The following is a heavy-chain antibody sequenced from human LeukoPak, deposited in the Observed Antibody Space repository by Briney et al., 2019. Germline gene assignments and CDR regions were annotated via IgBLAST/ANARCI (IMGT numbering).Heavy chain of an antibody. D-gene: IGHD4/OR15-4a*01. Sequence: PGGSLRLSCTASGFSVSNNYMYWVRQAPGKGFEWVSVIYSGGATYYADSLKDRFSTSRDNSKNTLYLQMNSLRAEDTAVYFCARRLGSDYGGNNWFDPWGQGTLVTVSS. V-gene: IGHV3-66*01. CDR1: GFSVSNNY. J-gene: IGHJ5*02. CDR2: IYSGGAT. CDR3: ARRLGSDYGGNNWFDP.